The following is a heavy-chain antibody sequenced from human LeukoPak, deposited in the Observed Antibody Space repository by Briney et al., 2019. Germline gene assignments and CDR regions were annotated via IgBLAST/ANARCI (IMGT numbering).Heavy chain of an antibody. V-gene: IGHV3-7*01. Sequence: GESLRLSCTGSGFMFNAYWMSWVRKAPGMGLEWVGKIRQDGGEIFYVDSVRGRFTISRDNAKNSVYLQLNSLRAEDTAVYYCARADLEWYLDLWGRGTLVTASS. CDR3: ARADLEWYLDL. CDR1: GFMFNAYW. CDR2: IRQDGGEI. J-gene: IGHJ2*01.